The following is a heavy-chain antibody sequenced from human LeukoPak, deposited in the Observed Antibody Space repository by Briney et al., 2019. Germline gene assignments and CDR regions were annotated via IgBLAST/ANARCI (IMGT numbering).Heavy chain of an antibody. D-gene: IGHD3-10*01. CDR3: ARIGYYYYGMDV. V-gene: IGHV4-59*12. Sequence: SETLSLTCSVSGDSISSYYWSWIRQPPGKGLEWIGYVYYSGSTNYNPSLKSRVTISLDTSKNQFSLKLSSVTAADTAVYYCARIGYYYYGMDVWGQGTTVTVSS. CDR1: GDSISSYY. CDR2: VYYSGST. J-gene: IGHJ6*02.